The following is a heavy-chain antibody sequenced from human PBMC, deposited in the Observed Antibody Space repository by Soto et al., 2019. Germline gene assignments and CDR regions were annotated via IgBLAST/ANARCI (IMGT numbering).Heavy chain of an antibody. CDR2: IYYSGST. D-gene: IGHD2-21*02. CDR3: ARDNELAYCGGDCPLLGMDV. Sequence: SETLSLTCTVSGGSISSGGYYWSWIRQHPGKGLEWIGYIYYSGSTYYNPSLKSRVTISVDTSKNQFSLKLSSVTAADTAVYYCARDNELAYCGGDCPLLGMDVWGQGTTVTVSS. CDR1: GGSISSGGYY. J-gene: IGHJ6*02. V-gene: IGHV4-31*03.